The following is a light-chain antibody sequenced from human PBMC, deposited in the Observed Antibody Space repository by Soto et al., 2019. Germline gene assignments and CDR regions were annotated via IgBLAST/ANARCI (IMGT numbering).Light chain of an antibody. CDR2: EVS. Sequence: QSALTQPASVSESPGQSITISCTGTSSDVGAFNSVCWYQQHPGKVPKLLIYEVSNRPSGISSRFSGSKSGNTASLTISGLRSDDEATYYCAAWDDTLDAQVFGGGTKLTVL. CDR1: SSDVGAFNS. V-gene: IGLV2-14*01. CDR3: AAWDDTLDAQV. J-gene: IGLJ3*02.